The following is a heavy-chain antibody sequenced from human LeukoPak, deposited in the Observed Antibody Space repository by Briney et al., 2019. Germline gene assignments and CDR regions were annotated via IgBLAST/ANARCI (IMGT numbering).Heavy chain of an antibody. CDR3: ARDRGMIVDLDYYYYYMDV. CDR2: ISAYNGNT. CDR1: GYTFTSYG. Sequence: ASVKVSCKASGYTFTSYGISWVRQAPGQGLEWMGWISAYNGNTNYAQKLQGRVTMTTDTSTSTAYMELRSLRSDDTAVYYCARDRGMIVDLDYYYYYMDVWGKGTTVTVSS. D-gene: IGHD3-22*01. V-gene: IGHV1-18*01. J-gene: IGHJ6*03.